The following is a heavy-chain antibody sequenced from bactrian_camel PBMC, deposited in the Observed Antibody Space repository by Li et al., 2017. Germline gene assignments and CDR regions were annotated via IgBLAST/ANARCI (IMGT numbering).Heavy chain of an antibody. V-gene: IGHV3-2*01. CDR1: GYVFNC. CDR2: LYSSFSQ. D-gene: IGHD1*01. CDR3: AADVTWPGLMPSYTW. Sequence: QVQLVESGGGSVQPGGSLRLSCASAGYVFNCMGWVRQAPGKEREAVATLYSSFSQYYADSVKGRFTISKDSAKNTLLLQMNDLLLEDTAIYYCAADVTWPGLMPSYTWWGQGTQVTVS. J-gene: IGHJ4*01.